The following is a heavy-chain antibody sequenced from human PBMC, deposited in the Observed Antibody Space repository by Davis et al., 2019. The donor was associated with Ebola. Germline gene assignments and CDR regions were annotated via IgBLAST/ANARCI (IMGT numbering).Heavy chain of an antibody. CDR2: IGTAGDS. V-gene: IGHV3-13*01. D-gene: IGHD5-18*01. CDR1: GFTFSSYD. Sequence: GESLKISCAASGFTFSSYDIHWVRQATGKGLEWVSAIGTAGDSYYPGSVKGRFTISRENAKNSLYLQMNSLRAEDTAVYYCARVDTAMGKDYWGQGTLVTVSS. CDR3: ARVDTAMGKDY. J-gene: IGHJ4*02.